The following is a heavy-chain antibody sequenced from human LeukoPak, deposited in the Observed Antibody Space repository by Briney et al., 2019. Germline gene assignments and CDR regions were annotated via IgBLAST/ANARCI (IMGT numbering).Heavy chain of an antibody. D-gene: IGHD3-16*01. J-gene: IGHJ5*02. Sequence: ASVKVSCKASGGTFSSYAISWVRQAPGQGLEWMGRIIPILGTANYAQKFQGRVTITTDESTSTAYMELSSLRSEDTAVYYCARDHGGGGSYAWGQGTLVTVSS. CDR1: GGTFSSYA. V-gene: IGHV1-69*11. CDR3: ARDHGGGGSYA. CDR2: IIPILGTA.